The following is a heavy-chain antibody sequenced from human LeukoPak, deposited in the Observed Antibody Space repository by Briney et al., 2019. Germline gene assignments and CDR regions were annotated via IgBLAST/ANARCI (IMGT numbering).Heavy chain of an antibody. CDR2: ISWNSGSI. V-gene: IGHV3-9*01. CDR3: AKGRQYQPLRAFDY. CDR1: GFTFDDYA. D-gene: IGHD2-2*01. Sequence: AGGSLRLSCAASGFTFDDYAVHWVRQAPGKGLEWVSGISWNSGSIGYADSVKGRFTISRDNAKNSLYLQMNSLRAEDTALYYCAKGRQYQPLRAFDYWGQGTLVTVSS. J-gene: IGHJ4*02.